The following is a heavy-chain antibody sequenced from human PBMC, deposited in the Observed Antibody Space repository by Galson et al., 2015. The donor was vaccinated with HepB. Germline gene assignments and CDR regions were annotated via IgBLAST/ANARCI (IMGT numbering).Heavy chain of an antibody. Sequence: QSGAEVKKPGESLRISCKGSGYSFTSYWISWVRQMPGKGLEWMGRIDPSDSYTNYSPSFQGHVTISADKSISTAYLQWSSLKASDTAMYYCARYYYDSSGYYRLGSDWGQGTLVTVSS. CDR2: IDPSDSYT. CDR3: ARYYYDSSGYYRLGSD. CDR1: GYSFTSYW. V-gene: IGHV5-10-1*01. D-gene: IGHD3-22*01. J-gene: IGHJ4*02.